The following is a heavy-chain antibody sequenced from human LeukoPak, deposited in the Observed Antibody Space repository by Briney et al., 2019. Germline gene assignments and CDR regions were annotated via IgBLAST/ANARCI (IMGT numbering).Heavy chain of an antibody. Sequence: GASVKVSCKASGYTFTSYDINWVRQATGQGLEWMGWMNPNSGNTGYAQKFQGRVTMTRNTSISTAYMELSSLRSEDTAVYYCARGNDSRDPPHFDYWGQGTLVTVSS. D-gene: IGHD3-16*01. J-gene: IGHJ4*02. V-gene: IGHV1-8*01. CDR2: MNPNSGNT. CDR3: ARGNDSRDPPHFDY. CDR1: GYTFTSYD.